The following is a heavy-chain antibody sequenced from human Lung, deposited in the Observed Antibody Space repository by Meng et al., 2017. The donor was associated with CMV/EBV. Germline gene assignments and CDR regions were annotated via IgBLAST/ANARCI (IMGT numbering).Heavy chain of an antibody. CDR1: GYTFSNYD. J-gene: IGHJ5*02. D-gene: IGHD6-13*01. CDR3: ARGGIACIP. V-gene: IGHV1-8*01. Sequence: ASVXVSCKASGYTFSNYDIIWVRQATGQGLEWMGWMDPNSGNTGYAQKFQGRVTITRNTSISTAYMELSSLRSEDTAVYYCARGGIACIPWGQGTLVTVSS. CDR2: MDPNSGNT.